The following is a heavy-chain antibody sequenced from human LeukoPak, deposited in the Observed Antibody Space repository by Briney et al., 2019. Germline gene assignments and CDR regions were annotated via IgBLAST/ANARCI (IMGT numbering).Heavy chain of an antibody. CDR1: GFTFSSYG. D-gene: IGHD3-22*01. J-gene: IGHJ4*02. V-gene: IGHV3-30*18. CDR2: ISYDGSNK. CDR3: AKVNHYYDSSGLFDY. Sequence: PGGSLRLSCAASGFTFSSYGMHWVRQAPGKGLEGVAVISYDGSNKYYADSVKGRFTISRDNSKNTLYLQMNSLRAEDTAVYYCAKVNHYYDSSGLFDYWGQGTLVTVSS.